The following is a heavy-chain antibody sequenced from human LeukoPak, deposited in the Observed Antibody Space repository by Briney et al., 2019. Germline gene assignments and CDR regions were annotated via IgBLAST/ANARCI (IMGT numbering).Heavy chain of an antibody. D-gene: IGHD3-9*01. V-gene: IGHV3-23*01. CDR1: GFTFSNYA. Sequence: GGSLRLSCAASGFTFSNYAMSWVRQAPGKGLEWVSAIGGRGGRTYYADSVKGRFTVSRDDSKNTLYLQMNSLRAEDTAVYYCAKRGDYDILTGYYDSDYWGQGTLVTVSS. J-gene: IGHJ4*02. CDR3: AKRGDYDILTGYYDSDY. CDR2: IGGRGGRT.